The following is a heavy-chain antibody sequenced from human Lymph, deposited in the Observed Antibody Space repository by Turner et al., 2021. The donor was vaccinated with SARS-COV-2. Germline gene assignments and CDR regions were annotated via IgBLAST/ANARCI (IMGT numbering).Heavy chain of an antibody. V-gene: IGHV3-53*02. D-gene: IGHD6-13*01. CDR1: GIIVSRNY. Sequence: EVQLVGTGGGLIQPGGSLKLSCAASGIIVSRNYMNWVRQAPGKGLEWVSVIYSGGTTDYADSVKGRFTISRDNSKNTLYLQMNSLRVEDTAVYYCARDLGTYGMDVWGQGTTVTVSS. J-gene: IGHJ6*02. CDR2: IYSGGTT. CDR3: ARDLGTYGMDV.